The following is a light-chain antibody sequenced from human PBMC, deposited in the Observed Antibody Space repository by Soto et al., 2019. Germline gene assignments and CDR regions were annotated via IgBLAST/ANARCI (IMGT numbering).Light chain of an antibody. V-gene: IGLV2-14*01. CDR3: NSYTSSSTGV. Sequence: QSALTQPASVSGSPGQSIAISCTGTNSDVGGYNYVSWYQQHPGKAPKLMIYEVSNRPSGVSNRFSGSKSGNTASLTISGLQAEDEADYYCNSYTSSSTGVFGTGTKLTVL. J-gene: IGLJ1*01. CDR1: NSDVGGYNY. CDR2: EVS.